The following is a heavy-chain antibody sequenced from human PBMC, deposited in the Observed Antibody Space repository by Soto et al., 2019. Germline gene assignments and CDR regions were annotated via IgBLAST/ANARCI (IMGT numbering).Heavy chain of an antibody. D-gene: IGHD3-9*01. V-gene: IGHV3-48*01. J-gene: IGHJ6*03. CDR1: GFTFSSYS. CDR2: ISSSSSTI. Sequence: GGSLRLSCAASGFTFSSYSMNWVRQAPGKGLEWVSYISSSSSTIYYADSVKGRFTSSRDNAKNSLYLQMNSLRAEDTAVYYCASGVEEYFDWFDYYMDVWGKGTTVTVS. CDR3: ASGVEEYFDWFDYYMDV.